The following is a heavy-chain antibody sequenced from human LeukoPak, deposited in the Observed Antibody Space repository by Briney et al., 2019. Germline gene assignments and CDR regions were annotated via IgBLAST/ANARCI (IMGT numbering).Heavy chain of an antibody. D-gene: IGHD2-15*01. V-gene: IGHV1-2*02. CDR3: ARESAGRYCSGGSCYSNNWFDP. J-gene: IGHJ5*02. Sequence: ASVKVSCKASGYTFTGYYMHWVRQAPGQGLEWMGWINPNSGCTNYAQKFQGRVTMTRDTSISTAYMELSRLRSDDTAVYYCARESAGRYCSGGSCYSNNWFDPWGQGTLVTVSS. CDR1: GYTFTGYY. CDR2: INPNSGCT.